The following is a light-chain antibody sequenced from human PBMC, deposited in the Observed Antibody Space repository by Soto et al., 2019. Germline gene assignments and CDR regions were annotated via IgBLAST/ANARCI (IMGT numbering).Light chain of an antibody. J-gene: IGLJ1*01. CDR3: KSYAGSNTYV. CDR2: EVV. V-gene: IGLV2-8*01. CDR1: KSDIGVYYF. Sequence: QSVLTQPPSASGSPGQKVTISCTGTKSDIGVYYFVSWYQHHPGKAPRLIIYEVVQRPSGVPDRFSGSKSGNTASLTVSGLQAADEADYFCKSYAGSNTYVFGSGTKVTVL.